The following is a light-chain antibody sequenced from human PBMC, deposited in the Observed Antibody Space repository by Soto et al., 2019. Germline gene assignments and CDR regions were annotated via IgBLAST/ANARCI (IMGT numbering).Light chain of an antibody. CDR3: SSYTSSITVV. J-gene: IGLJ1*01. Sequence: QSALTQPASVSGSPGQSITISCTGTSNDIGGYHYASWYQHHPGNAPKLMIYDVTNRPSGVSNRFSGSKSGNTASLTISGLQAEDEADYYCSSYTSSITVVFGTGTKLTVL. CDR2: DVT. CDR1: SNDIGGYHY. V-gene: IGLV2-14*03.